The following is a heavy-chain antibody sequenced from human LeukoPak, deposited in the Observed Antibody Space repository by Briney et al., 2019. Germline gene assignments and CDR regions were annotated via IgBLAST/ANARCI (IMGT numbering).Heavy chain of an antibody. J-gene: IGHJ1*01. Sequence: SETLSLTCTVSGGSISSGDYNWSWIRQPPGKGLEWIGYIYYSGSTDYNPSLKSRVTISVDTSKNQFSLKLSSVTAADTAVYYCARGGAARLHFQNWGQGTLVTVSS. V-gene: IGHV4-30-4*01. CDR3: ARGGAARLHFQN. D-gene: IGHD6-6*01. CDR2: IYYSGST. CDR1: GGSISSGDYN.